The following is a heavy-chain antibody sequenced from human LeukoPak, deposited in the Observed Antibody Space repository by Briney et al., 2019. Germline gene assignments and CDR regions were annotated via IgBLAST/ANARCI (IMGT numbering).Heavy chain of an antibody. J-gene: IGHJ4*02. CDR3: ARQNKNNFNPQVGGGPLNN. CDR1: GGTFSSYA. Sequence: GSSVKVSCKASGGTFSSYAISWVRQAPGQGLEWMGGIIPIFGTANYAQKFQGRVTITADKSTSTAYMELSSLRSEDTAVYYCARQNKNNFNPQVGGGPLNNGAQETLVT. D-gene: IGHD1/OR15-1a*01. V-gene: IGHV1-69*06. CDR2: IIPIFGTA.